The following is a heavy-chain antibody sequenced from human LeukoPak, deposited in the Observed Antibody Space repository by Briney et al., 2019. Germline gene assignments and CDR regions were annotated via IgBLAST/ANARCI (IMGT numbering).Heavy chain of an antibody. Sequence: GASVKVSCKASGYTFTSYGISWVRQAPGQGLEWMGWISAYNGNTNYAQKLQGRVTMTTDTSTSTAYMELRSLRSDDTAVYYCARGYCSSTSCLRGSYYFDYWGQGTLVTVSS. CDR1: GYTFTSYG. D-gene: IGHD2-2*01. CDR2: ISAYNGNT. CDR3: ARGYCSSTSCLRGSYYFDY. V-gene: IGHV1-18*01. J-gene: IGHJ4*02.